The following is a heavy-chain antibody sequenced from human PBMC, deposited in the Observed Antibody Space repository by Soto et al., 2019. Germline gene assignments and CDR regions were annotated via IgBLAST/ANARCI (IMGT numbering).Heavy chain of an antibody. J-gene: IGHJ4*02. CDR2: IYNSGST. V-gene: IGHV4-39*01. CDR1: GGSISRSSSY. CDR3: ARGYGRNFDY. Sequence: PSETLSLTCTVSGGSISRSSSYWGWIRQSPGKGLEWIGSIYNSGSTYYNPSLKSRVTISVDTSKNQFSLRLSSVTAADTAVYYCARGYGRNFDYWGQGTLVTVSS. D-gene: IGHD5-18*01.